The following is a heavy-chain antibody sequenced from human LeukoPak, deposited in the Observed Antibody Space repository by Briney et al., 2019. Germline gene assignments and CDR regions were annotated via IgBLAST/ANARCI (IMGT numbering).Heavy chain of an antibody. CDR3: ARDTVTSLFGSDY. V-gene: IGHV3-21*01. CDR2: ISSSSSYI. CDR1: GFTFSSYS. D-gene: IGHD4-17*01. Sequence: GGSLRLSWAASGFTFSSYSMNGVRQAPGKGLEWVSSISSSSSYIYYADSVKGRFTISRDNAKNSLYLQMNSLRAEDTAVYYCARDTVTSLFGSDYWGQGTLVTVSS. J-gene: IGHJ4*02.